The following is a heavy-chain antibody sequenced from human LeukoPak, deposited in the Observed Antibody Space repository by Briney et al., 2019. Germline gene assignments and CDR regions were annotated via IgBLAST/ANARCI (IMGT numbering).Heavy chain of an antibody. CDR1: DY. V-gene: IGHV4-39*01. D-gene: IGHD5-24*01. Sequence: SETLSLTCTVSDYWGWIRQPPGKGLEWIGSIYYSGSTYYNPSLKSRVTISVDTSKNQFSLKLSSVTAADTAVYYRARHEPMATWDYWGQGTLVTVSS. CDR2: IYYSGST. J-gene: IGHJ4*02. CDR3: ARHEPMATWDY.